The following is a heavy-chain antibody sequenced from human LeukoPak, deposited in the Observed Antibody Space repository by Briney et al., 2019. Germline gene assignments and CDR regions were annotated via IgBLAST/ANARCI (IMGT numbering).Heavy chain of an antibody. Sequence: ASVKVSCKASGYTFTGYYMHWVRQAPGQGLEWMGWINPNSGGTNYAQKFQGRVTMTRDTSISTAYMELSRLRSDDKAVYYCSRRDSSGYYYWGQGTLVTVSS. CDR3: SRRDSSGYYY. D-gene: IGHD3-22*01. CDR2: INPNSGGT. J-gene: IGHJ4*02. CDR1: GYTFTGYY. V-gene: IGHV1-2*02.